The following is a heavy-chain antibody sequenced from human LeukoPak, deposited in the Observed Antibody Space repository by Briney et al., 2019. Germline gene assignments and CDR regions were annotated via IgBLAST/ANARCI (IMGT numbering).Heavy chain of an antibody. CDR3: AKELYCSSTSCYEGAFDI. Sequence: GRSLRLSCAASGFTFSSYAMHWVRQAPGKGLEWVAVISYDGSNKYYADSVKGRFTISRDNSKNTLYLQMNSLRAEDTAVYYCAKELYCSSTSCYEGAFDIWGQGTMVTVSS. V-gene: IGHV3-30-3*01. CDR1: GFTFSSYA. D-gene: IGHD2-2*01. CDR2: ISYDGSNK. J-gene: IGHJ3*02.